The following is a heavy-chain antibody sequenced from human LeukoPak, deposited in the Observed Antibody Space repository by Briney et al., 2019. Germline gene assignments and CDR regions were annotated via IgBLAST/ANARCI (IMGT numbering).Heavy chain of an antibody. V-gene: IGHV4-34*01. CDR2: INHSGST. CDR3: ARWGSPVTMSAYYFDY. Sequence: PSETLSLTCAVYGGSFSGYYWSWIRQPPGKGLEWIGEINHSGSTNYNPSLKSRVTISVDTSKNQFSLKLSSVTAADTAVYYCARWGSPVTMSAYYFDYWGQGTLVTVSS. J-gene: IGHJ4*02. CDR1: GGSFSGYY. D-gene: IGHD3-16*01.